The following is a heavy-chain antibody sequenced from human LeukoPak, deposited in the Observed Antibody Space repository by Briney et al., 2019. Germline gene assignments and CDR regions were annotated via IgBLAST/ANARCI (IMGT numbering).Heavy chain of an antibody. CDR2: INPNSGGT. CDR1: GYTFTGYY. CDR3: ARDAGYYVSGSSLDY. Sequence: ASVKVSCKASGYTFTGYYMHWVRQAPGQGLEWMGRINPNSGGTTYAQKFQGRVTMTRDTSTRTVYMELSSLRSEDTAVYYCARDAGYYVSGSSLDYWGQGTLVTVSS. J-gene: IGHJ4*02. D-gene: IGHD3-10*01. V-gene: IGHV1-2*06.